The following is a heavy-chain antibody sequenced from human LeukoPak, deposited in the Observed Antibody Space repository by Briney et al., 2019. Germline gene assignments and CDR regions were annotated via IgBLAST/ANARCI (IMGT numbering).Heavy chain of an antibody. CDR2: INPNSGGT. Sequence: ASVKLSCKASGYTFTGYYMHWVRQAPGQGLEWMGWINPNSGGTSYAQKFQGWVTMTRDTSISTAYMELSRLRSDDTAVYYCARAREDYYGSGTFDYWGQGTLVTVSS. CDR3: ARAREDYYGSGTFDY. CDR1: GYTFTGYY. V-gene: IGHV1-2*04. D-gene: IGHD3-10*01. J-gene: IGHJ4*02.